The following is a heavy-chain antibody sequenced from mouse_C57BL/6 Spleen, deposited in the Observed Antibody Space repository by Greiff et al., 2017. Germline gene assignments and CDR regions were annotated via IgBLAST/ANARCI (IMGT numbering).Heavy chain of an antibody. J-gene: IGHJ1*03. CDR1: GYTFTSYW. D-gene: IGHD1-1*01. V-gene: IGHV1-69*01. CDR2: IDPSDSYT. Sequence: VQLQQPGAELVMPGASVKLSCKASGYTFTSYWMHWVKQRPGQGLEWIGEIDPSDSYTNYNQKFKGKSTLTVDQSSSTAYMQLSSLTSEDSAVYYCARSGTTVVGYFDVWGTGTTVTVSS. CDR3: ARSGTTVVGYFDV.